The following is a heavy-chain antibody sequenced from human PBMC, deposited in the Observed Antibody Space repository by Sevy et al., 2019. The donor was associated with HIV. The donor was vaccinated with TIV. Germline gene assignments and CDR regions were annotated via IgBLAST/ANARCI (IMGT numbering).Heavy chain of an antibody. CDR1: GGSISSYY. J-gene: IGHJ6*02. D-gene: IGHD3-16*01. CDR2: IYYSGST. Sequence: SETLSLTCTVSGGSISSYYWSWIRQPPGKGLEWIGYIYYSGSTNYNPSLKSRVTISVDTSKNQFSLKLNSVTAADTAVYYCARDLMIPHYGMDVWGQGTTVTVSS. CDR3: ARDLMIPHYGMDV. V-gene: IGHV4-59*01.